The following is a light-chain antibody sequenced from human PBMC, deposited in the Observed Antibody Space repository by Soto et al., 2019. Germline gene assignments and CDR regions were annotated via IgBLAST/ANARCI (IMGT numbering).Light chain of an antibody. CDR2: KAS. CDR1: QTISSW. V-gene: IGKV1-5*03. CDR3: QHYNSYSEA. Sequence: DIQMPQSPSILSEIVGDRVTIXWRASQTISSWLAWYQQKPGKAPKLLIYKASTLKSGVPSRFSGSGSGTEFTLTISSLQPDDFATYYCQHYNSYSEAFGQGTKVDIK. J-gene: IGKJ1*01.